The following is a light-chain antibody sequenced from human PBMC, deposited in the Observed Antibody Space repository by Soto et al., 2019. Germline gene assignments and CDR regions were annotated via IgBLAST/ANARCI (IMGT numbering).Light chain of an antibody. CDR3: QQYNSYSELT. CDR1: QSISSG. Sequence: DIQMTQAPSPLSASVGDRVTIPCRASQSISSGLAWYQQKPGKAPKVLIYKTSRLESGVPSRCRGSGSETEFTLTINNLQPDDCATYYCQQYNSYSELTFGGGTKVEIK. J-gene: IGKJ4*01. CDR2: KTS. V-gene: IGKV1-5*03.